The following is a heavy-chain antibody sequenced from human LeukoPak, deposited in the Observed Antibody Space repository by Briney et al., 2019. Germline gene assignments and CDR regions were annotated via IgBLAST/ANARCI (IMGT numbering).Heavy chain of an antibody. V-gene: IGHV1-18*01. D-gene: IGHD1-26*01. CDR3: ARGSIVGATTDLDY. CDR1: GYTFTGYG. CDR2: ISAYNGNT. J-gene: IGHJ4*02. Sequence: ASVKVSCKASGYTFTGYGISWVRQAPGQGLEWMGWISAYNGNTNYAQKFQGRVTMTRNTSISTAYMELSSLRSEDTAVYYCARGSIVGATTDLDYWGQGTLVTVSS.